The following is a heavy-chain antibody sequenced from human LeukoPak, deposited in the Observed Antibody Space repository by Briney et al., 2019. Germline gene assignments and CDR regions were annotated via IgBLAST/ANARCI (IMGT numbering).Heavy chain of an antibody. CDR1: GYTLTELS. V-gene: IGHV1-24*01. J-gene: IGHJ4*02. D-gene: IGHD3-22*01. Sequence: AASVKVSCKVSGYTLTELSMHWVRQAPGKGLEWMGGFDPEGGETIYAQKFQGRVTMTEDTSTDTAYMELSSLRSEDTAVYYCATRYYDSSGYYYYFDYWGQGTLVTVSS. CDR2: FDPEGGET. CDR3: ATRYYDSSGYYYYFDY.